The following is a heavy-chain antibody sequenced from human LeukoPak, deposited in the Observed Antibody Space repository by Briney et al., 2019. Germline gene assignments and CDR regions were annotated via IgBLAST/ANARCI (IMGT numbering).Heavy chain of an antibody. D-gene: IGHD3-10*01. CDR2: INHSGST. J-gene: IGHJ5*02. CDR3: ARPGYGSGSYSSVWFDP. Sequence: GSLRLSCAASGFTFSNAWMSWIRQPPGKGLEWIGEINHSGSTNYNPSLKSRVAISVDTSKNQFSLKLSSVTAADTAVYYCARPGYGSGSYSSVWFDPWGQGTLVTVSS. CDR1: GFTFSNAW. V-gene: IGHV4-34*01.